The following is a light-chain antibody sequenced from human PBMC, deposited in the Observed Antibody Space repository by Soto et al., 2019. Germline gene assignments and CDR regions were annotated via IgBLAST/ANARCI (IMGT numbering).Light chain of an antibody. CDR3: QQTFHSQRT. Sequence: EIVLTQSPGTLSLSPGETASLSCWASQSIISNFLAWYQQRRGQPPRLLIYDSSRRASGIPARFTCSGSGTAFNLPISRVEPEDSAVYYCQQTFHSQRTFGQGTRLAI. J-gene: IGKJ2*01. V-gene: IGKV3-20*01. CDR1: QSIISNF. CDR2: DSS.